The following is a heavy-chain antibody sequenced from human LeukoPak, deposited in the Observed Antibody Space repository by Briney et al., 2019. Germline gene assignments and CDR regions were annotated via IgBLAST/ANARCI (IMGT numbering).Heavy chain of an antibody. J-gene: IGHJ6*02. CDR1: GYTLTELS. V-gene: IGHV1-24*01. Sequence: ASVKVSCKVSGYTLTELSMHWVRQAPGKGLEWMGGFDPEDGETIYAQKFQGRVTMTEDTSTDTAYVELSSLRSEDTAVYYCATSHGSGSLYGMDVWGQGTTVTVSS. D-gene: IGHD3-10*01. CDR2: FDPEDGET. CDR3: ATSHGSGSLYGMDV.